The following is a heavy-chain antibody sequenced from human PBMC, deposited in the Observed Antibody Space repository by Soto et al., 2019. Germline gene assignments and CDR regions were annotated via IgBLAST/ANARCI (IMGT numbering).Heavy chain of an antibody. J-gene: IGHJ6*02. CDR2: IRSKANSYAT. CDR1: GFTFSCSA. V-gene: IGHV3-73*01. D-gene: IGHD1-7*01. Sequence: GGSLRLSCAASGFTFSCSAMHWVRQASGKGLEWVGRIRSKANSYATAYAASVKGRFTISRDDSKNTAYLQMNSLKTEDTAVYYCTRVGQXDNWNYGPYSYYYGMDVWGQGTTVTVSS. CDR3: TRVGQXDNWNYGPYSYYYGMDV.